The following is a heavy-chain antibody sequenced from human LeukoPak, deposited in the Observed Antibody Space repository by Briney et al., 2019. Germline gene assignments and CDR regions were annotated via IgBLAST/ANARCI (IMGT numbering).Heavy chain of an antibody. D-gene: IGHD3-16*01. Sequence: SQTLSLTCAISGDSVSSNSAAWNWIRQSPSRGLEWLGRTYYRSKWYNDYAISVKSRITINPDASKNQFFLQLNSVTPEDTAVYYCARVTYDAFPMDVWGKGTTVTVSS. CDR2: TYYRSKWYN. CDR3: ARVTYDAFPMDV. J-gene: IGHJ6*03. CDR1: GDSVSSNSAA. V-gene: IGHV6-1*01.